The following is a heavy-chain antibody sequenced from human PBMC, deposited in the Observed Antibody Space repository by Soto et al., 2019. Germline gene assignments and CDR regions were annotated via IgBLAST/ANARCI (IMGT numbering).Heavy chain of an antibody. CDR1: GDSISSGNKY. Sequence: SETLSLTCTVSGDSISSGNKYWSWIRQAPGKGLEWIGYIFSSGTTYYNPSLKSRLTMSLDTSQNQFSLRLASVTDADSAVYYCARVPSPFDYYYAMDVWGQGTTVTVSS. V-gene: IGHV4-30-4*01. CDR2: IFSSGTT. CDR3: ARVPSPFDYYYAMDV. D-gene: IGHD3-16*01. J-gene: IGHJ6*02.